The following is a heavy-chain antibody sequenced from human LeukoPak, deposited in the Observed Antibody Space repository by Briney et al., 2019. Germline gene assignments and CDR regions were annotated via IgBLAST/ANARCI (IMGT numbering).Heavy chain of an antibody. CDR1: GGSISSFY. D-gene: IGHD1-26*01. V-gene: IGHV4-59*01. J-gene: IGHJ4*02. CDR2: IYYSGST. CDR3: ARGEGHGSYYFDF. Sequence: SETLSLTCTVSGGSISSFYWSWIRQPPGKGLDWIGYIYYSGSTNYNPSLKSRVTISVDTSKNQFSLKLSSVTAADTAVYYCARGEGHGSYYFDFWGQGTLSPSPQ.